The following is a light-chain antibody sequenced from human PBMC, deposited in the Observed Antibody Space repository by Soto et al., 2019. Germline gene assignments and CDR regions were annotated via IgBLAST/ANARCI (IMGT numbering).Light chain of an antibody. Sequence: DIQMTQSPSSLSASVGDRVTITCRASQGISTYLVWYQQRQGRAPKLLVYDASSLLSGVPSRVSGSGSGTDFTLPIRSLHPEDFAPYSCQQSYRTPYTFGQGTKLET. CDR1: QGISTY. J-gene: IGKJ2*01. V-gene: IGKV1-39*01. CDR3: QQSYRTPYT. CDR2: DAS.